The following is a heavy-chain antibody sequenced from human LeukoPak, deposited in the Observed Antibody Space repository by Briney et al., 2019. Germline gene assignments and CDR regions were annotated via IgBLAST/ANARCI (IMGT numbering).Heavy chain of an antibody. V-gene: IGHV3-7*01. CDR2: IRQDGIEK. CDR1: GFTFSNYW. J-gene: IGHJ4*02. CDR3: VRDKLMGDSYFDH. Sequence: GGSLRLSCAASGFTFSNYWMSWVRQAPGKGLEWVANIRQDGIEKYYVDSVKGRFTISRDNAKTSLYLQMNSLRAEDTAMYYCVRDKLMGDSYFDHWGQGTLVTVSS. D-gene: IGHD2-21*02.